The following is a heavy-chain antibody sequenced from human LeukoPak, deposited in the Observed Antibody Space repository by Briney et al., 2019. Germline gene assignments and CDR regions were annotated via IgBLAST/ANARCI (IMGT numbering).Heavy chain of an antibody. CDR3: ARLSRDGYNFHWFDP. Sequence: SETLSLTCTVSGGSIRSYYWSWIRQPPGKGLEWIGDIYYSGSTNYNPSLKGRGTRSVDTSKNQFPLTPSSVTAADTAVYYCARLSRDGYNFHWFDPWGQGTLVTVSS. J-gene: IGHJ5*02. CDR2: IYYSGST. CDR1: GGSIRSYY. V-gene: IGHV4-59*08. D-gene: IGHD5-24*01.